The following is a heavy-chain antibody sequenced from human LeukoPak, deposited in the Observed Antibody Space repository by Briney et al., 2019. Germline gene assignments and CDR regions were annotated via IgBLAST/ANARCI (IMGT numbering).Heavy chain of an antibody. CDR1: GGSFRGYY. V-gene: IGHV4-34*01. CDR3: AKGRTYLIVVVPVATDSMDV. D-gene: IGHD2-2*01. Sequence: SETLSLTCAVYGGSFRGYYWGWIRQPPGQGLEWIGEINHSGSTNYNLSLKSRVTISVDTSKNQFSLTLSSVTAADTGVYYCAKGRTYLIVVVPVATDSMDVWGQGTTVTVSS. J-gene: IGHJ6*02. CDR2: INHSGST.